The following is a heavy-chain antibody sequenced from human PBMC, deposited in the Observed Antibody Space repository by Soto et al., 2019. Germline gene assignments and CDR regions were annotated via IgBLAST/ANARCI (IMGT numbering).Heavy chain of an antibody. D-gene: IGHD2-15*01. CDR3: ASTVPQVVATSDLDPSNLDDFDI. CDR2: IYYSGST. J-gene: IGHJ3*02. Sequence: QLQLQESGPGLVKPSETLALTCTVSGGSISSSSYYWGWIRQPPGKGLEWIGSIYYSGSTYYNPSLKGRVSISVDTSKNQFSLRLSSVTAADTAVFYCASTVPQVVATSDLDPSNLDDFDIWGQGTMVTVSS. V-gene: IGHV4-39*01. CDR1: GGSISSSSYY.